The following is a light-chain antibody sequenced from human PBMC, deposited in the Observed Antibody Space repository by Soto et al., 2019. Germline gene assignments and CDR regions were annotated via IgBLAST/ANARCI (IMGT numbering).Light chain of an antibody. CDR3: CSYAGSSPLYV. J-gene: IGLJ1*01. CDR2: EGN. Sequence: QSVLDQPASVSGSPGQSITISCTASSSHIGSSNLVSWYQYHSGKAPKLIIYEGNKRPSGVSNRFSGSKSGKTASLTISGLQAEDEGTYYCCSYAGSSPLYVFGTGTKVTVL. CDR1: SSHIGSSNL. V-gene: IGLV2-23*01.